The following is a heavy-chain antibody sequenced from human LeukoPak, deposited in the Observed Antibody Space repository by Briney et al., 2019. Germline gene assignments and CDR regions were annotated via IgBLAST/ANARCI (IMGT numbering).Heavy chain of an antibody. J-gene: IGHJ3*02. CDR3: AKGRQLRRSDAFDI. V-gene: IGHV3-11*01. Sequence: GGSLRLSCAASGFTFSDYYMSWIRQAPGKGLEWVSYISSSGSTIYYADSVKGRFTISRDNAKNSLYLQMNSLRAEDTAVYYCAKGRQLRRSDAFDIWGQGTMVTVSS. CDR2: ISSSGSTI. CDR1: GFTFSDYY. D-gene: IGHD1-26*01.